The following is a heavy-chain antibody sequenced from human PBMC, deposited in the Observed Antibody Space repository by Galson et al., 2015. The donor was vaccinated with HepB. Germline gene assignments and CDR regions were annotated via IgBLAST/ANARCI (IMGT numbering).Heavy chain of an antibody. CDR2: LTSAGDQE. CDR1: GFLFNTYS. D-gene: IGHD3-22*01. Sequence: SLRLSCAASGFLFNTYSMPWVRQALGKGLEWVAALTSAGDQEYSADSVTGRFSISRDNSKNILSLQMHSLRVEDTDAYYCAQGGPGRITMMINRELGFDPWGQGTLVTVSS. CDR3: AQGGPGRITMMINRELGFDP. J-gene: IGHJ5*02. V-gene: IGHV3-30-3*02.